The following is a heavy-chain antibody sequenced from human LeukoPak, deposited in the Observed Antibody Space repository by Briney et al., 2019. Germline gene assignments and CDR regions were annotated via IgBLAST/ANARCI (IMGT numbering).Heavy chain of an antibody. D-gene: IGHD2-2*01. J-gene: IGHJ4*02. Sequence: SETLSLTCTVSGGSISSSSYYWGWIRQPPGKGLEWIGSIYYSGSTYYNPSLKSRVTISVDTSKNQFSLKLSSVTAADSAVFLCERQEGNCSSTICHGGEFDYWGQGTLVTVSS. CDR1: GGSISSSSYY. CDR2: IYYSGST. CDR3: ERQEGNCSSTICHGGEFDY. V-gene: IGHV4-39*01.